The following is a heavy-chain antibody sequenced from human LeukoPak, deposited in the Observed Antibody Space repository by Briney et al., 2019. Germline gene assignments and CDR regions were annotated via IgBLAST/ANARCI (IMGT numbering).Heavy chain of an antibody. CDR1: GGTFSSYA. CDR2: IIPIFGTA. CDR3: ARDLGYSYGYRFDY. D-gene: IGHD5-18*01. Sequence: ASVKVSXKASGGTFSSYAISWLRQAPGQGLEWMGGIIPIFGTANYAQKFQGRVTITTDESTSTAYMELSSLRSEDTAVYYCARDLGYSYGYRFDYWGQGTLVTVSS. V-gene: IGHV1-69*05. J-gene: IGHJ4*02.